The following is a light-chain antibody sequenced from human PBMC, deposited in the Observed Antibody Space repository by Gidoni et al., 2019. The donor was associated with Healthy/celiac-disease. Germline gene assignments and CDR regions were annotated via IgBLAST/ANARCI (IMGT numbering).Light chain of an antibody. CDR2: AAS. J-gene: IGKJ2*01. Sequence: DIQMTQSPSSLSASVGDRVTITCRASQSISSYLNWYQQKPGKAPKLLIYAASSLQSGVPSSFSGSGSGTDFTLTISSLQPEDFATYYCQQSYSTPPYTFXQXTKLEIK. CDR3: QQSYSTPPYT. CDR1: QSISSY. V-gene: IGKV1-39*01.